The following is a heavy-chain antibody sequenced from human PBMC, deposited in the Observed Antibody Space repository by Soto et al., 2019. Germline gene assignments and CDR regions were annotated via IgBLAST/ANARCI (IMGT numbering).Heavy chain of an antibody. CDR1: GFTFSSYG. CDR3: APWFGAFDY. V-gene: IGHV3-30*03. Sequence: QVQLVESGGGVVQPGRSLRLSCAASGFTFSSYGMHWVRQAPGKGLEWVAVISYDGSNKYYADSVKGRFTISRDNSKITWYLQMNSLRAEDTAVYYCAPWFGAFDYWGQGTLVTVSS. CDR2: ISYDGSNK. J-gene: IGHJ4*02. D-gene: IGHD3-10*01.